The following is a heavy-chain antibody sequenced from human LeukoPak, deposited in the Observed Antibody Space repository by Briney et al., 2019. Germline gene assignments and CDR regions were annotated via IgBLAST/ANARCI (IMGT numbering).Heavy chain of an antibody. CDR3: ARDRNTGYGMDV. CDR2: ISGSGDST. Sequence: PGGSLRLSCAASGFTFSSYAMSWVRQAPGKGLEWVSAISGSGDSTYYGDSVKGRFTISRDNSKNTLYLQMNSLRAEDTAMYYCARDRNTGYGMDVWGQGTTVTVSS. CDR1: GFTFSSYA. D-gene: IGHD2-8*02. V-gene: IGHV3-23*01. J-gene: IGHJ6*02.